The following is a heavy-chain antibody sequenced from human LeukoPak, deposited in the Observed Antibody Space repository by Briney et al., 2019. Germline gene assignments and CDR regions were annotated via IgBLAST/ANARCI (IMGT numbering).Heavy chain of an antibody. J-gene: IGHJ4*02. CDR2: ISYDGSNK. Sequence: GGSLRLSCAASGFTFSSYAMHWVRQAPGKGLEWVAVISYDGSNKYYADSVKGRFTISRDNSKNTLYLQMNSLRAEDTAVYYCALEVGALKGPSDYWGQGTLVTVSS. CDR3: ALEVGALKGPSDY. CDR1: GFTFSSYA. V-gene: IGHV3-30-3*01. D-gene: IGHD1-26*01.